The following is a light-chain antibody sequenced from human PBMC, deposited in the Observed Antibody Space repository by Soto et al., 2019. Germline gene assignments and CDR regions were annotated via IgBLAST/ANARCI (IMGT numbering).Light chain of an antibody. J-gene: IGLJ2*01. CDR1: SSDVGGYNY. CDR2: EVS. Sequence: QSVLTQPPSASGSPGQSVTISCTGTSSDVGGYNYVSWYQQQPGKAPKLMIYEVSKRPSGVPDRFSGSKSGNTASLTVSGLQAEDEADYYRSSYAGSNNLVFGGGTKLTVL. CDR3: SSYAGSNNLV. V-gene: IGLV2-8*01.